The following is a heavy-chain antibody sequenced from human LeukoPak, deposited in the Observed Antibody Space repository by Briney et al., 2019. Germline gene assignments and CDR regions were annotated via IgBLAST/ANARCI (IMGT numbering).Heavy chain of an antibody. V-gene: IGHV3-48*03. J-gene: IGHJ3*02. CDR2: ISDSDNTI. CDR1: GFTFSSYE. D-gene: IGHD6-19*01. CDR3: ARDRGTRGWYYDAFDI. Sequence: GGSLRLSCEASGFTFSSYEMNWVRQAPGKGLEWVSYISDSDNTIYYADSVKGRFTISRDNAKRSLYLQMNSLRAEDTALYYCARDRGTRGWYYDAFDIWGQGTMVTVSS.